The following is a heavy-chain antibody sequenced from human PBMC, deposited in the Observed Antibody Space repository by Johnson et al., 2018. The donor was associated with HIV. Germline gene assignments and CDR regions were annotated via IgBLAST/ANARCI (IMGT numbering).Heavy chain of an antibody. D-gene: IGHD1-14*01. CDR1: GFTFSSYA. CDR2: ISYEGSNK. V-gene: IGHV3-30-3*01. Sequence: VQLVESGGGVVQPGRSLRLSCAASGFTFSSYAMHWVRQAPGKGLEWVAVISYEGSNKYYADSVKGRFTISRDNSKNTLYLQMNSLRAEDTAVYYCARDPLYNIYAFDIWGQGTMVTVSS. CDR3: ARDPLYNIYAFDI. J-gene: IGHJ3*02.